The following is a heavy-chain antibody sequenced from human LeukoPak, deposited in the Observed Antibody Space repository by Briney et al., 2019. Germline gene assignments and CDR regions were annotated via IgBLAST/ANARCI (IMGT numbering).Heavy chain of an antibody. Sequence: GGSLRLSCAASGFTFSSYSMNWVRQAPGKGLEWVSSISSSSSYIYYADSVKGRFTISRDNAKNSLYLQMNSLRAEDTAVYYCARLTTVVTPVDYWGQGTLVTVSS. CDR1: GFTFSSYS. J-gene: IGHJ4*02. CDR3: ARLTTVVTPVDY. CDR2: ISSSSSYI. D-gene: IGHD4-23*01. V-gene: IGHV3-21*01.